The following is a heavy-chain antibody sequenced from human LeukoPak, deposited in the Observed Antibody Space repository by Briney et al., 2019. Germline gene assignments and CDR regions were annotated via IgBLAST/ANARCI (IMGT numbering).Heavy chain of an antibody. CDR3: AHRTDSSSWTGDYFDY. CDR1: GFSLSTSGVG. D-gene: IGHD6-13*01. V-gene: IGHV2-5*02. CDR2: IYWDDDK. J-gene: IGHJ4*02. Sequence: SGPTLVKPTQTLTLTCTFSGFSLSTSGVGVGWIRQPPGKALEWLALIYWDDDKRYSPSLKSRLTITKDTSKNQVVLTMTNMDPVDTATHYCAHRTDSSSWTGDYFDYWGQGTLVTVSS.